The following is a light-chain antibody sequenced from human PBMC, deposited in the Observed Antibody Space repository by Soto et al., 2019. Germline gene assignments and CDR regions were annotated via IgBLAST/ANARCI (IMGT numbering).Light chain of an antibody. CDR3: HQRQSWPRT. CDR2: YTS. Sequence: LTQSPATLSSSPGETATLSCRASQYVGTRLAWYQHKPGQAPRLLIYYTSNRATGIPARFSGSGSGTDFTLTINSLAPEDFAIYYCHQRQSWPRTFGQGTKVDIK. V-gene: IGKV3-11*01. CDR1: QYVGTR. J-gene: IGKJ1*01.